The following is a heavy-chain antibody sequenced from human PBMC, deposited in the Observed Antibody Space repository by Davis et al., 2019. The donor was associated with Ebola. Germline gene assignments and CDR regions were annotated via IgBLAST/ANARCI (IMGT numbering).Heavy chain of an antibody. J-gene: IGHJ5*02. V-gene: IGHV1-8*01. Sequence: ASVKVSCKASGYTFTSYDINWVRKATGQGLEWMGWMNPNSGNTGYAQKFQGRVTMTRNTSISTTYMELSSLRSEDTAVYYCARAIRYFDWPTPYNWFDPWGQGTLVTVSS. D-gene: IGHD3-9*01. CDR2: MNPNSGNT. CDR3: ARAIRYFDWPTPYNWFDP. CDR1: GYTFTSYD.